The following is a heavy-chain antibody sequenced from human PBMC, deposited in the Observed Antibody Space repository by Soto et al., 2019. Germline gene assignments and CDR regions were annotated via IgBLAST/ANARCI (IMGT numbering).Heavy chain of an antibody. Sequence: SETLSLTCAVSGGSISSSNWWSWVRQPPGKGLEWIGEIYHSGSTNYNPSLKSRVTISVDKSKNQFSLKLSYVTAADTAVYYCERGITMIQPNWFDPWGQGTLVTVSS. CDR2: IYHSGST. CDR1: GGSISSSNW. D-gene: IGHD3-22*01. V-gene: IGHV4-4*02. J-gene: IGHJ5*02. CDR3: ERGITMIQPNWFDP.